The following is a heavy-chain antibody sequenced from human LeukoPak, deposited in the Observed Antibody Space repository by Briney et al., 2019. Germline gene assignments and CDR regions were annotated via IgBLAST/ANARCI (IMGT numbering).Heavy chain of an antibody. CDR2: ISSSSSYI. D-gene: IGHD3-9*01. CDR3: ARGSEYYDILTGYYVDAFDI. Sequence: AGSLRLSCAASGFTFSSYSMNWVRQAPGKGLEWVSSISSSSSYIYYADSVKGRFTISRDNAKNSLYLQMNSLRAEDTAVYYCARGSEYYDILTGYYVDAFDIWGQGKMVTVSS. J-gene: IGHJ3*02. CDR1: GFTFSSYS. V-gene: IGHV3-21*01.